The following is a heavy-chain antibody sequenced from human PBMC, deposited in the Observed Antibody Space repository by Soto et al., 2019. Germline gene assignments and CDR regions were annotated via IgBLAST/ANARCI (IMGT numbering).Heavy chain of an antibody. CDR3: ASGCGSDWHSTYCDP. Sequence: QVQLVESGGGVVHPGKSLRLSCAASGFIFTSYAIHWVRQAPGKGLEWVALISYNGINTYYADSVKGRFTISRDNSNNTLYLPLNSLRSEDTAPYYCASGCGSDWHSTYCDPGGEGTLFTVSS. CDR1: GFIFTSYA. CDR2: ISYNGINT. D-gene: IGHD2-21*02. V-gene: IGHV3-30-3*01. J-gene: IGHJ5*02.